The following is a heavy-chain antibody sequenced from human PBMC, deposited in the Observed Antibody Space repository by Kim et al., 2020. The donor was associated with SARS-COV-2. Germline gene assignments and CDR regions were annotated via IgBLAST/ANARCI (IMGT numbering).Heavy chain of an antibody. Sequence: GGSLRLSCAASGFTFSSYGMHWVRQAPGKGLEWVAVISYDGSNKYYADSVKGRFTISRDNSKNTLYLQMNGLRAEDTAVYYCAKGGIADWGQGTLVAVSS. CDR1: GFTFSSYG. D-gene: IGHD6-13*01. V-gene: IGHV3-30*18. CDR3: AKGGIAD. J-gene: IGHJ4*02. CDR2: ISYDGSNK.